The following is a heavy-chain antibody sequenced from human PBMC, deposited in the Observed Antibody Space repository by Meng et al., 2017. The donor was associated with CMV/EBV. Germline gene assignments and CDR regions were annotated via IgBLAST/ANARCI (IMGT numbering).Heavy chain of an antibody. V-gene: IGHV1-18*01. D-gene: IGHD6-13*01. CDR3: ARVGPRSSSSRGYFDY. J-gene: IGHJ4*02. CDR2: ISVYNGNT. CDR1: GYTFTSYG. Sequence: ASVKVSCKASGYTFTSYGISWVRQAPGQGLEWMGWISVYNGNTNYAQTFQGRVTMTTDTSTRTAYMELRSLRSDDTAVYYCARVGPRSSSSRGYFDYWGQGTLVTVSS.